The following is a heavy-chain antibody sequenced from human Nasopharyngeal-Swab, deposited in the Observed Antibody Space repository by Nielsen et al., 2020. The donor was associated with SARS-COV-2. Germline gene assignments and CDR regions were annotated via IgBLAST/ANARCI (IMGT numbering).Heavy chain of an antibody. J-gene: IGHJ4*02. CDR1: GFTFNTYS. D-gene: IGHD2-21*02. V-gene: IGHV3-23*01. CDR2: ITGGGSLT. CDR3: AKEAPSCGADCRSLSDY. Sequence: GESMKISCAASGFTFNTYSMTWLRQALGKGLEWVSLITGGGSLTYYADSVKGRFTISRDNSTTTLYLQMNRLKADDTAIYYCAKEAPSCGADCRSLSDYWGQGILVTVSS.